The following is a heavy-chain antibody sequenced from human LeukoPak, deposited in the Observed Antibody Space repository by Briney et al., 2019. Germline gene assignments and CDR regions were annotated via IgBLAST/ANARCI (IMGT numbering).Heavy chain of an antibody. D-gene: IGHD3-9*01. CDR3: ARVISRYFDWSRYYGMDV. V-gene: IGHV4-61*01. CDR1: GGSVSSGSYY. Sequence: SETLTLTCTVSGGSVSSGSYYWSWIRQPPGKGLEWIGYIYYSGSTNYNPSLKSRVTISVDTSKNQFSLKLSSVTAADTAVYYCARVISRYFDWSRYYGMDVWGQGTTVTVSS. CDR2: IYYSGST. J-gene: IGHJ6*02.